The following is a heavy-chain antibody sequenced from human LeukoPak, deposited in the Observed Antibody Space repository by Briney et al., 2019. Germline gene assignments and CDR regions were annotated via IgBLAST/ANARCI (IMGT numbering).Heavy chain of an antibody. CDR1: GLTFSYYG. V-gene: IGHV3-33*01. CDR3: ARDKDYYDSSGYHYYYGMDV. J-gene: IGHJ6*02. Sequence: GGSLRLSCAASGLTFSYYGMHWVRQAPGKGLEGVALIWYDGSYKYYADSVKGRFTISRDNSKNTLYLQMNSLRAEDTAVYYCARDKDYYDSSGYHYYYGMDVWGQGTTVTVSS. CDR2: IWYDGSYK. D-gene: IGHD3-22*01.